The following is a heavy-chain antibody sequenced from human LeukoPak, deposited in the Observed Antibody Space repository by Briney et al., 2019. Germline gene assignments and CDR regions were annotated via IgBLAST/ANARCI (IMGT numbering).Heavy chain of an antibody. CDR3: ASNGGSTPPSYYYYYYYMDV. CDR1: GFTFSSYA. V-gene: IGHV3-23*01. CDR2: ISGSGGST. J-gene: IGHJ6*03. Sequence: PGGSLRLSCAASGFTFSSYAMSWVRQAPGKGLEWVSAISGSGGSTYYADSVKGRFTISGDNSKNTLYLQMNSLRAEDTAVYYCASNGGSTPPSYYYYYYYMDVWGKGTTVTVSS. D-gene: IGHD3-16*01.